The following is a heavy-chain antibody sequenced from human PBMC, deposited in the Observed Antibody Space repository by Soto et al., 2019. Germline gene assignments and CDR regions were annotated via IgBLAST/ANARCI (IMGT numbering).Heavy chain of an antibody. CDR2: INSDGSST. J-gene: IGHJ4*02. V-gene: IGHV3-74*01. CDR3: ARDDTTRFYGSGSQGFDY. D-gene: IGHD3-10*01. CDR1: GFILRRYW. Sequence: PGGSLRLSCAASGFILRRYWMHWVRQAPGKGLVWVSRINSDGSSTTYADSVKGRFTISRDNAKNTLYLQMNSLRAEDTAVYYCARDDTTRFYGSGSQGFDYWGQGTLVTVSS.